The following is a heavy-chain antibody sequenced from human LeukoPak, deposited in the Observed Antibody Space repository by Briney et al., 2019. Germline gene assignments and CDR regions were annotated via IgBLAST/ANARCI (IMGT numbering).Heavy chain of an antibody. J-gene: IGHJ2*01. CDR2: IYYSGST. CDR3: ARLDGGNWYFDL. D-gene: IGHD4-23*01. CDR1: GGSISSYY. Sequence: SETLSLTCTVSGGSISSYYWSWIRQPPGKGLEWIGYIYYSGSTNYNPSLKSRVTISVDTSKNQFSLKLSSVTAADTAVYYCARLDGGNWYFDLWGRGTLVTVPS. V-gene: IGHV4-59*08.